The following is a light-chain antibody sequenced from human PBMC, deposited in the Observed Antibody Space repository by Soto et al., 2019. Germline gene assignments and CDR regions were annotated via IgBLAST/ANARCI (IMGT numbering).Light chain of an antibody. CDR2: DAT. Sequence: SYELTQPPSVSVAPGQTARITCGGDKLGSKIVYWYKQRPGQAPVAVVFDATDRPSGIPDRFSASRSGDTATLTISRVDAGDDADYFCQVWASTAEFFVFGSGTKLTVL. CDR3: QVWASTAEFFV. CDR1: KLGSKI. V-gene: IGLV3-21*02. J-gene: IGLJ1*01.